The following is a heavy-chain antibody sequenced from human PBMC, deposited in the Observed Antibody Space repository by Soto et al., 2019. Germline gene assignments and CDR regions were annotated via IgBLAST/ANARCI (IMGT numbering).Heavy chain of an antibody. D-gene: IGHD3-3*01. CDR1: GGSISSYY. CDR3: ARVKSVTIFGVALDAFDI. CDR2: IYYSGST. J-gene: IGHJ3*02. Sequence: SETLSLTCTVSGGSISSYYWSWIRQPPGKGLEWIGYIYYSGSTNYNPSLKSRVTISVDTSKNQFSLKLSSVTAADTAVYYCARVKSVTIFGVALDAFDIWGQGTMVTVSS. V-gene: IGHV4-59*01.